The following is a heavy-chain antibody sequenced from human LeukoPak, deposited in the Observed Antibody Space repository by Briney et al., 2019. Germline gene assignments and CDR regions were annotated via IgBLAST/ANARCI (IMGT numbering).Heavy chain of an antibody. V-gene: IGHV3-64*01. CDR1: GFTFSSYA. CDR2: ISSNGGST. D-gene: IGHD6-19*01. CDR3: ARTTVSGWYYFDY. Sequence: GGSLRLSCAASGFTFSSYAMHWVRQAPGKGLEYVSAISSNGGSTYYANSVKGRFTISRDNAKNTLYLQMNSLRAEDTAVYYCARTTVSGWYYFDYWGQGTLVTVSS. J-gene: IGHJ4*02.